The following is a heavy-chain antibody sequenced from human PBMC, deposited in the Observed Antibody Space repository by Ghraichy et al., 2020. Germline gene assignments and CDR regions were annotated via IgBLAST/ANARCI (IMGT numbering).Heavy chain of an antibody. CDR1: GGSISSSNYF. V-gene: IGHV4-39*01. CDR3: ARTSHGFWTGPTEYFHH. CDR2: FYYSGTT. D-gene: IGHD3/OR15-3a*01. Sequence: SETLSLTCTVSGGSISSSNYFWGWIRQPPGKGLEWIGNFYYSGTTYYNPSLKSQVTISGDLSQNKISLRLRSLTAADTAVYYCARTSHGFWTGPTEYFHHWGQGTMVTVSS. J-gene: IGHJ1*01.